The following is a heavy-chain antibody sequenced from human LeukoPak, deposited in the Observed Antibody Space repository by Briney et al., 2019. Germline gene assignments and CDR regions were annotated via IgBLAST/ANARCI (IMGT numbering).Heavy chain of an antibody. CDR2: TYYSGST. CDR3: ARQRLSAYYYGMDV. D-gene: IGHD6-25*01. V-gene: IGHV4-59*08. Sequence: SETLSLTCTVSGGSISSYYWSWIRQPPGKGLEWIGYTYYSGSTNYNPSLKSRVTISVDTSKNQFSLKLSSVTAADTAVYYCARQRLSAYYYGMDVWGQGTTVTVSS. J-gene: IGHJ6*02. CDR1: GGSISSYY.